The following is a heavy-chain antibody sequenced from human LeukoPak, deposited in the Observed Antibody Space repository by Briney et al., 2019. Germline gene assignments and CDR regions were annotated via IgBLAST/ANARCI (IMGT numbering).Heavy chain of an antibody. Sequence: SETLSLTCTVSGGSISSYYWSWIRQPPGRGLEWIAYISDIGSINYNPSLKSRVTISLDTSENQFSLKLSSVTAADTAVYYCAGHHPRNTVDFWGQGTLVTVSS. J-gene: IGHJ4*02. CDR3: AGHHPRNTVDF. CDR2: ISDIGSI. V-gene: IGHV4-59*08. CDR1: GGSISSYY. D-gene: IGHD2/OR15-2a*01.